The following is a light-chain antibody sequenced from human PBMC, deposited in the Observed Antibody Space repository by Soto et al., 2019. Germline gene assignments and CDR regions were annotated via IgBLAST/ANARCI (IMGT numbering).Light chain of an antibody. CDR3: ATWDESLNGFYV. J-gene: IGLJ1*01. Sequence: QSVLTQPPPASGTPGQGVTISCSGSTXNIGSNYVYWYQQLPGTAPKLLIYRNNQRPSGVPDRFSGSKSGTSASLAISGLRSDDEADYFCATWDESLNGFYVFGTGTKVTVL. CDR1: TXNIGSNY. V-gene: IGLV1-47*01. CDR2: RNN.